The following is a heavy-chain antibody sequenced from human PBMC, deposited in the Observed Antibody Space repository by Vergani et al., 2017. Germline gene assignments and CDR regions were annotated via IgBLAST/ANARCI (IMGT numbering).Heavy chain of an antibody. CDR2: VSHSGST. D-gene: IGHD3-9*01. J-gene: IGHJ4*02. CDR3: VRDAINYDVLTGYYIGLDS. V-gene: IGHV4-38-2*01. CDR1: NSSINSNYY. Sequence: QVQLQESGPGLVKPSETLSLTCVVSNSSINSNYYWGWIRQSPGERLEWIGSVSHSGSTFSNPSLKSRVTISVDKSKKLISLILNSVTAADTAVYYCVRDAINYDVLTGYYIGLDSWGQGTLVTVSS.